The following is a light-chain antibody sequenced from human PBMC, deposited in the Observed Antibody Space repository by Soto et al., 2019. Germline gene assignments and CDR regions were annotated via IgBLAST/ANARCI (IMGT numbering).Light chain of an antibody. J-gene: IGKJ4*01. CDR1: QRVSSY. CDR2: AAS. CDR3: HQDCSTPLT. Sequence: DIQMTQSPSSLSASVGDRVTITCRASQRVSSYLTWYQQKPGKAPKFLIYAASSLQSGVPSRFSGSASGTDFTLTISSLQPEDGATYYCHQDCSTPLTFGGGTKVEIK. V-gene: IGKV1-39*01.